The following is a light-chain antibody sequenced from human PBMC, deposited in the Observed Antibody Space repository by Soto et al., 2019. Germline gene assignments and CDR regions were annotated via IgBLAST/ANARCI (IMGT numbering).Light chain of an antibody. CDR3: QQYMSSVT. CDR2: GAS. V-gene: IGKV3-20*01. J-gene: IGKJ1*01. Sequence: EIVLTQSPGSLSLSPGQRATLSCRASQSVDTTFFAWYQKKPGQAPRLLIQGASKRATGIPDRFSGSGSGTDFTLIISRWEPEDFAVYYCQQYMSSVTFGQGTKVEIK. CDR1: QSVDTTF.